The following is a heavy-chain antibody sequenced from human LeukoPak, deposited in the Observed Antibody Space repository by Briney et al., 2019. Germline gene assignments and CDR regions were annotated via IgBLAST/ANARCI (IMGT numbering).Heavy chain of an antibody. CDR1: GFTFSSYA. D-gene: IGHD5-12*01. CDR3: VRKNPGYSGHHFDY. J-gene: IGHJ4*02. Sequence: PGGSLRLSCAASGFTFSSYAMSWVRQAPGKGLEWVSAISGSGGSTYYADSVKGRFTISRDNSKNTLYLQMNGLRAEDTAVYYCVRKNPGYSGHHFDYWGQGTLVTVSS. CDR2: ISGSGGST. V-gene: IGHV3-23*01.